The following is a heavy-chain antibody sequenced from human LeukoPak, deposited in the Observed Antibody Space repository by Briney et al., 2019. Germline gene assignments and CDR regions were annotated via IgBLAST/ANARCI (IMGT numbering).Heavy chain of an antibody. J-gene: IGHJ5*02. D-gene: IGHD3-10*01. CDR3: AKDGSGSYFNWFDP. CDR2: IYHSGST. Sequence: PSETLSLTCTVSGGSIGNYFWNWIRQHPGKGLEWIGHIYHSGSTNYNPSLKSRVTISVDTSKNQFSLKLSSVTAADTAVYYCAKDGSGSYFNWFDPWGQGTPVTVSS. V-gene: IGHV4-59*01. CDR1: GGSIGNYF.